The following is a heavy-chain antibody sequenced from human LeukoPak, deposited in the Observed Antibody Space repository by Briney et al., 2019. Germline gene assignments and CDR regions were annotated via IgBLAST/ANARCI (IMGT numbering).Heavy chain of an antibody. J-gene: IGHJ6*03. CDR3: AKPDYGSGSYLYYYYIDV. CDR1: GFTFSSYA. CDR2: ISGSGGST. Sequence: GGSLRLSCAASGFTFSSYAMSWVRQAPGKGLEWVSAISGSGGSTYYADSVKGRFTISRDNSKNTLYLQMNSLRAEDTAVYYCAKPDYGSGSYLYYYYIDVWGKGTTVTVSS. V-gene: IGHV3-23*01. D-gene: IGHD3-10*01.